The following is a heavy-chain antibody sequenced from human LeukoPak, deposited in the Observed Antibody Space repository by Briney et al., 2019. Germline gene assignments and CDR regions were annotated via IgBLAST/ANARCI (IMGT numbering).Heavy chain of an antibody. CDR3: ARGVTAVFDF. D-gene: IGHD1-14*01. J-gene: IGHJ4*02. V-gene: IGHV6-1*01. CDR2: TYYRSKWYN. CDR1: GDXVSSNSVA. Sequence: PSQTLSLTCGISGDXVSSNSVAWNWIRQSPSRGLEWLGRTYYRSKWYNDYAVSVKSRITINPDTSKNQFSLQLNSVTPEDTAVYYCARGVTAVFDFWGQGTLVTVSS.